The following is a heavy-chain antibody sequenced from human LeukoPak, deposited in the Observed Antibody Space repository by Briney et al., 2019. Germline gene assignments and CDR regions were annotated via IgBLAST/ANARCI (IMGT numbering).Heavy chain of an antibody. D-gene: IGHD6-13*01. J-gene: IGHJ5*02. Sequence: SETLSLTCTVSGGSISSYYWSWIRQPPGKGLEWIGYIYYSGSTNYNPSLKSRVTVSVDTSKNQFSLKLSSVTAADTAVYYCASSIAAAGGFDPWGQGTLVTVSS. V-gene: IGHV4-59*01. CDR1: GGSISSYY. CDR3: ASSIAAAGGFDP. CDR2: IYYSGST.